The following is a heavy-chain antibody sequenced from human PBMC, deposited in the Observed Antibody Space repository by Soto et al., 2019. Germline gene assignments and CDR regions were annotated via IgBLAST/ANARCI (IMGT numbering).Heavy chain of an antibody. CDR1: GGTFSSYA. V-gene: IGHV1-69*01. J-gene: IGHJ6*02. CDR3: ARSQGGSSSLDIYYYYYYGMDV. CDR2: IIPIFGTA. D-gene: IGHD2-15*01. Sequence: QVQLVQSGAEVKKPGSSVKVSCKAPGGTFSSYAISWVRQAPGQGLEWMGGIIPIFGTAKYAQKFQGRVTISADSSTSTGYMELRSLRSEDTAVYYCARSQGGSSSLDIYYYYYYGMDVWGQGTRVTVSS.